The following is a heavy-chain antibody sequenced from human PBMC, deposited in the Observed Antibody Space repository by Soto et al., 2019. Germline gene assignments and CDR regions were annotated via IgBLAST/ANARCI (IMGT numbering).Heavy chain of an antibody. CDR2: ISAYNGNT. Sequence: QFQLVQSGAEVKKPGSSVKVSCKASGYTFTSYGISWVRQAPGQGLEWMGWISAYNGNTNYAQKLQGRVTMTTHTSKSTAYMELMSPRSDDTAVYYGARGGGTKRSHSSRYWFDPWGQGTLVTVSS. V-gene: IGHV1-18*01. CDR1: GYTFTSYG. CDR3: ARGGGTKRSHSSRYWFDP. D-gene: IGHD2-8*01. J-gene: IGHJ5*02.